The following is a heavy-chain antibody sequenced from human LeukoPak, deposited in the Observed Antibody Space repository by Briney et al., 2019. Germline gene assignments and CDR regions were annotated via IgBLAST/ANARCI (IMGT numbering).Heavy chain of an antibody. CDR3: ARDLTSIFYGGPKGLFDY. CDR2: INPNSGGT. Sequence: ASVKVSCKASGYTFTGYYMHWVRQAPGQGLEWMGWINPNSGGTNYAQKFQGRVTMTRDTSISTAYMELSRLRSDDTAVYYCARDLTSIFYGGPKGLFDYWGQGTLVTVSS. D-gene: IGHD2/OR15-2a*01. CDR1: GYTFTGYY. V-gene: IGHV1-2*02. J-gene: IGHJ4*02.